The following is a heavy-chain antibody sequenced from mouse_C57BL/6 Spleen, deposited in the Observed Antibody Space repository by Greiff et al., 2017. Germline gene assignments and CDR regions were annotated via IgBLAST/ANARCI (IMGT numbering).Heavy chain of an antibody. V-gene: IGHV1-54*01. CDR2: INPGSGGT. CDR1: GYAFTNYL. Sequence: VKLQESGAELVRPGTSVKVSCKASGYAFTNYLIEWVKQRPGQGLEWIGVINPGSGGTNYNEKFKGKATLTADKSSSTAYMQLSSLTSEDSAVYFCARGGLAWFAYWGQGTLVTVSA. CDR3: ARGGLAWFAY. J-gene: IGHJ3*01.